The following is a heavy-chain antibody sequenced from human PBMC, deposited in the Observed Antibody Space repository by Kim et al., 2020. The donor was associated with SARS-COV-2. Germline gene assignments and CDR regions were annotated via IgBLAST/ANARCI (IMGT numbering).Heavy chain of an antibody. CDR3: ARVDGSGSYWDY. V-gene: IGHV1-69*13. J-gene: IGHJ4*02. Sequence: SVKVSCKASGGTFSSYAISWVRQAPGQGLEWMGGIIPIFGTANYAQKFQGRVTITADESTSTAYMELSSLRSEDTAVYYCARVDGSGSYWDYWGQGTLVTVSS. CDR1: GGTFSSYA. D-gene: IGHD3-10*01. CDR2: IIPIFGTA.